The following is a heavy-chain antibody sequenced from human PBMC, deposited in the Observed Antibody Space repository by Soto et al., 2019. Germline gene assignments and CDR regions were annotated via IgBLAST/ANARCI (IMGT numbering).Heavy chain of an antibody. J-gene: IGHJ6*02. CDR1: GGSISSVGHY. D-gene: IGHD6-25*01. CDR3: ARESGGYDSSTRYGLDV. CDR2: IYYSGST. V-gene: IGHV4-31*03. Sequence: QVQLQESGPGLVKPSQTLSLTCSVSGGSISSVGHYWTWIRQQPGKGLEWIGYIYYSGSTDYNPSLKSRVTISVDRSKNQFSLNLSSVTAADTAIYYCARESGGYDSSTRYGLDVWGQRTTVTVSS.